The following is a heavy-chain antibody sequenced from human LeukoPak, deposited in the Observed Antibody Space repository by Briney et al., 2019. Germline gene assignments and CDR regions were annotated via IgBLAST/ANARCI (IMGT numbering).Heavy chain of an antibody. J-gene: IGHJ4*02. Sequence: ASVKVSCKASGYTFTGYYMHWVRQAPGQGLEWMGWINPNSGGTNYVHKFQGRVTMTRDTSISTAYMELSRLTSDDTAVYYCTQHLDGQLWIFDYWGQGTVVTVSS. CDR2: INPNSGGT. CDR1: GYTFTGYY. D-gene: IGHD5-18*01. CDR3: TQHLDGQLWIFDY. V-gene: IGHV1-2*02.